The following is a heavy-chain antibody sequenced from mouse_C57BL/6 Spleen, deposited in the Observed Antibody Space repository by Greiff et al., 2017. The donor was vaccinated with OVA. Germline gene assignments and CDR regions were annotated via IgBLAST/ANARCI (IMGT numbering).Heavy chain of an antibody. J-gene: IGHJ4*01. V-gene: IGHV1-15*01. CDR3: TRYGVTTVVATLYDAMDY. CDR2: IDPETGGT. D-gene: IGHD1-1*01. CDR1: GYTFTDYE. Sequence: QVQLQQSGAELVRPGASVTLSCKASGYTFTDYEMHWVKQTPVHGLEWIGAIDPETGGTAYNQKFKGKAILTADKSSSTAYMELRSLTSEDSAVYYCTRYGVTTVVATLYDAMDYWGQGTSVTVSS.